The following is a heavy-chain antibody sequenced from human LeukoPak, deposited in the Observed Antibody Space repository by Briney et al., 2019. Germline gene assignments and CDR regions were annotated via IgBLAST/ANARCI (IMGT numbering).Heavy chain of an antibody. D-gene: IGHD6-13*01. Sequence: SETLSLTCTVSGGSISSSSYYWGWIRQPPGKGLEWIGSIYYSGSTCYNPSLKSRVTISVDTSKNQFSLKPSSVTAADTAVYYCARSNISSWYYAGHFDYWGQGTLVTVSS. CDR1: GGSISSSSYY. CDR2: IYYSGST. J-gene: IGHJ4*02. V-gene: IGHV4-39*01. CDR3: ARSNISSWYYAGHFDY.